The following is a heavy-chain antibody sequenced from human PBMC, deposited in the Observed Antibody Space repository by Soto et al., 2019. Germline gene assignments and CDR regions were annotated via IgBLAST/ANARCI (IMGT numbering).Heavy chain of an antibody. V-gene: IGHV4-34*01. CDR2: IDHNGHT. CDR3: APYGSGIYYISRDQY. J-gene: IGHJ4*02. D-gene: IGHD3-10*01. Sequence: QVQLQQWGAGLLKPSETLSLTCAVYGGSFSGYCWSWIRQSPGKGLEWIGEIDHNGHTNYNPSLQSRVTISVDKSKNQFSLRLSSTTAADTATYYCAPYGSGIYYISRDQYWGQGTLVTVSS. CDR1: GGSFSGYC.